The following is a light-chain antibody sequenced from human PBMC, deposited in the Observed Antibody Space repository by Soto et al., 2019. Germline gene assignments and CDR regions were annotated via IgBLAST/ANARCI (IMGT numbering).Light chain of an antibody. Sequence: EIVLTQSPATLSLSPKERATLSCRASQSVSSSYLAWYQQKPGQAPRLLMYGASNRATGIPDRFSGSGSGSDFTLTISRLEPEDFAVYYCQQYGSSPRTFGQGTKVDIK. CDR2: GAS. J-gene: IGKJ1*01. V-gene: IGKV3-20*01. CDR1: QSVSSSY. CDR3: QQYGSSPRT.